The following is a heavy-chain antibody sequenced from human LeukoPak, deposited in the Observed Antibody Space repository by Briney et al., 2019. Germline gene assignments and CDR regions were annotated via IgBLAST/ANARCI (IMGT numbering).Heavy chain of an antibody. Sequence: GGSLRLSCAASGFTFSTYTLSWVRQAPGKGLGWVSAISGSGGSTYYADSVKGRFTISRDNSKNTLYLQMNSLRAEDTAVYYCAKDLSVDYWGQGTLVTVSP. V-gene: IGHV3-23*01. J-gene: IGHJ4*02. CDR1: GFTFSTYT. CDR3: AKDLSVDY. CDR2: ISGSGGST.